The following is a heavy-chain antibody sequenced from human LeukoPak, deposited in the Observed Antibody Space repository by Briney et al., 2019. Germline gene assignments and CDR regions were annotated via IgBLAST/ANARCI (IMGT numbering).Heavy chain of an antibody. V-gene: IGHV4-59*12. D-gene: IGHD2-2*01. Sequence: SETLSLTCTVSGGSISTYYWSWIRQPPGKRLEWIGDFSYRGKTNYSPSLKSRVTISVDMSRNQFSLKLSSVTAADTAVYYCARGLEGNDCSSTSCYVRTEFDYWGQGTLVTVSS. CDR1: GGSISTYY. J-gene: IGHJ4*02. CDR3: ARGLEGNDCSSTSCYVRTEFDY. CDR2: FSYRGKT.